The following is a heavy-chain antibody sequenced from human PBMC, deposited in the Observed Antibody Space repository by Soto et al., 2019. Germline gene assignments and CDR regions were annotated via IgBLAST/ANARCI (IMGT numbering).Heavy chain of an antibody. D-gene: IGHD5-12*01. V-gene: IGHV3-66*01. Sequence: GGSLRLSCAASGFTVSSNYMSWVRQAPGKGLEWVSVIYSGGSTYYADSVKGRFTISRDNSKNTLYLQMNSLRAEDTAVYYCARDRGAVATTGWDYYYYYMDVWGKGTTVTVSS. CDR2: IYSGGST. CDR1: GFTVSSNY. CDR3: ARDRGAVATTGWDYYYYYMDV. J-gene: IGHJ6*03.